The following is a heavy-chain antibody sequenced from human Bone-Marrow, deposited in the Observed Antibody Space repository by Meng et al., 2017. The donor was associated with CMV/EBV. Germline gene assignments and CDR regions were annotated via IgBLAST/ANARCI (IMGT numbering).Heavy chain of an antibody. J-gene: IGHJ4*02. CDR1: GFTFSSYW. V-gene: IGHV3-7*01. CDR3: ARDLGPSRYCSSTSCTQGGFDY. D-gene: IGHD2-2*01. CDR2: IKQDGSEK. Sequence: GESLKISCAASGFTFSSYWMSWVRQAPGKGLEWVANIKQDGSEKYYVDSVKGRFTISRDNAKNSLYLQMNSLRAEDTAVYYCARDLGPSRYCSSTSCTQGGFDYWGQGTLVTVSS.